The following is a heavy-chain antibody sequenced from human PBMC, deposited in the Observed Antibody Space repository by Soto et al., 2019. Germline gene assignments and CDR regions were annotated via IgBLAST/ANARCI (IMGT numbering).Heavy chain of an antibody. Sequence: ASVKVSCKASGYTFTGYYMHWVRQAPGQGLEWMGWINSNSGGTNYAQKFQGWVTMTRDTSISTAYMELSRLRSDDTAVYYCARTLRYSSGWYYFDYWGQGTLVTVSS. J-gene: IGHJ4*02. CDR1: GYTFTGYY. D-gene: IGHD6-19*01. CDR2: INSNSGGT. CDR3: ARTLRYSSGWYYFDY. V-gene: IGHV1-2*04.